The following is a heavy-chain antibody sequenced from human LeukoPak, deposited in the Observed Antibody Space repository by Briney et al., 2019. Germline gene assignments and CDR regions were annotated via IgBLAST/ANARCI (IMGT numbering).Heavy chain of an antibody. CDR2: MNPNSGNT. Sequence: ASVKVSCXASGYTFTSYDINWVRQATGQGLEWMGWMNPNSGNTGYAQKFQGRVTITRNTSISTAYMELSSLRSGDTAVYYCARGAASSKYYYYYYYMDVWGKGTTVTVSS. D-gene: IGHD6-13*01. V-gene: IGHV1-8*03. CDR1: GYTFTSYD. CDR3: ARGAASSKYYYYYYYMDV. J-gene: IGHJ6*03.